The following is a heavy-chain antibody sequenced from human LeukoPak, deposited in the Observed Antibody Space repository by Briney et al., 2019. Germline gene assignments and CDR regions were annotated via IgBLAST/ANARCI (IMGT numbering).Heavy chain of an antibody. CDR1: GYTLTGYY. CDR2: INPNSGGT. CDR3: ARDLTVLRFLEWLW. Sequence: ASVKVSCKASGYTLTGYYMHWVRQAPGQGLEWMGWINPNSGGTNYAQKFQGRVTMTRDTSISTAYMELSRLRSDDTAVYYCARDLTVLRFLEWLWWGQGTLVTVSS. J-gene: IGHJ4*02. V-gene: IGHV1-2*02. D-gene: IGHD3-3*01.